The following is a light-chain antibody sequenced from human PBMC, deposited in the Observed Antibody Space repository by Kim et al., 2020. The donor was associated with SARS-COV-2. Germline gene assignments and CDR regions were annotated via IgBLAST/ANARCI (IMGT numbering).Light chain of an antibody. Sequence: DIQMTQSPSSLSASVGDRVTITCRAGQSITNYLNWYQQKPGKAPKVLIYAASTLQSGVPSRFSGSGSGTDFTLTISSLQPDDFATYYCQQSYTMPRTFGPGTKVDIK. J-gene: IGKJ1*01. V-gene: IGKV1-39*01. CDR2: AAS. CDR3: QQSYTMPRT. CDR1: QSITNY.